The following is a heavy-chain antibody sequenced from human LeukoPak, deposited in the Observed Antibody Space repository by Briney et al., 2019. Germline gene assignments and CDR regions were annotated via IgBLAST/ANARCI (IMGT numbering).Heavy chain of an antibody. J-gene: IGHJ1*01. CDR1: GFTFSSYW. D-gene: IGHD6-13*01. Sequence: GGSLRLSCAASGFTFSSYWMHWVRQAPGKGLVWVSRINSDGSSTSYADSVKGRLTISRDNAKNTLYLQMNSLRAEDTAVYYCTSHSSSWYEWYFQHWGQGTLVTVSS. CDR2: INSDGSST. V-gene: IGHV3-74*01. CDR3: TSHSSSWYEWYFQH.